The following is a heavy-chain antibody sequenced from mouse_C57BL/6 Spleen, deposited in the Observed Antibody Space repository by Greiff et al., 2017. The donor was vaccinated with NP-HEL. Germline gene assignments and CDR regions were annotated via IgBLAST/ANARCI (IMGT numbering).Heavy chain of an antibody. Sequence: EVMLVESEGGLVQPGSSMKLSCTASGFTFSDYYMAWVRQVPEKGLEWVANINYDGSSTYYLDSLKSRFIISRDNAKNILYLQMSSLKSEDTATYYCARGGTGGYYAMDYWGQGTSVTVSS. CDR3: ARGGTGGYYAMDY. CDR2: INYDGSST. CDR1: GFTFSDYY. V-gene: IGHV5-16*01. J-gene: IGHJ4*01. D-gene: IGHD3-3*01.